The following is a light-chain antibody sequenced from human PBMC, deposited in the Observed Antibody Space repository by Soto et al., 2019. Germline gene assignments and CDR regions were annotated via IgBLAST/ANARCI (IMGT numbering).Light chain of an antibody. Sequence: EIVVTQSPGILSVSPGDRATLSCRASQSVGRNLAWYQQKPGQAPTLLIYVASTRATGLPARFSGSGSGTDFTLTISSLQSEDFAVYYCQEYSKWPLFTFGPGTRVDIK. V-gene: IGKV3-15*01. CDR2: VAS. J-gene: IGKJ3*01. CDR1: QSVGRN. CDR3: QEYSKWPLFT.